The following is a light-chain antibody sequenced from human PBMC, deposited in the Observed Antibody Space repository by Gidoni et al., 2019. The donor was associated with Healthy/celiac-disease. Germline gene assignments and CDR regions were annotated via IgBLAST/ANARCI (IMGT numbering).Light chain of an antibody. CDR3: QQSYSTPQWT. CDR2: AAA. J-gene: IGKJ1*01. V-gene: IGKV1-39*01. CDR1: QSISSY. Sequence: DIQMTQSPSSLSASVGDRVTITCRASQSISSYLNWDQQKPGKAPKLLIYAAASLQSGVPSRFSGSGSGTDFTLTISSLQPEDVATYYYQQSYSTPQWTFGQGTKVEIK.